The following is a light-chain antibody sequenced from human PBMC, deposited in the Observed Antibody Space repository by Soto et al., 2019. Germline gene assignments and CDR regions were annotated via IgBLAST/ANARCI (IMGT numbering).Light chain of an antibody. CDR3: QQYNNWPPGT. CDR1: QSVSSN. J-gene: IGKJ2*01. V-gene: IGKV3-15*01. Sequence: EIVMTQSPATLSVSPGGRATLSCRASQSVSSNLAWYQQKPGHAPRLLIYGASTRATGIPARFSGSGSGTEFTLTISSLQSEDFAVYYCQQYNNWPPGTFGQGTKLEIK. CDR2: GAS.